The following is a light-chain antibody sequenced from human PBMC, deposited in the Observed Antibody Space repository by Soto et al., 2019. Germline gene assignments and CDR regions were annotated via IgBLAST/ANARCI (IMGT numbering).Light chain of an antibody. J-gene: IGLJ2*01. Sequence: QSALTQPRSVSGSPGQSVTISCTGTSSDVGGYNYVPWYQQHPGKAPKLMIYDVSQRPSGVPDRFSGSKSGNTASLTISGLRDEDEADYYCCSYAGSPFFFGGGTKLTVL. CDR3: CSYAGSPFF. CDR1: SSDVGGYNY. V-gene: IGLV2-11*01. CDR2: DVS.